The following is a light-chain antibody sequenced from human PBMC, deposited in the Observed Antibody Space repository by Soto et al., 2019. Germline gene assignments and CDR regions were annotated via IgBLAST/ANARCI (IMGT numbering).Light chain of an antibody. V-gene: IGKV3-20*01. CDR2: GAS. J-gene: IGKJ1*01. Sequence: IGMTQSPGTLSVSPGERATLSRRASQSVSSSLAWYQQKPGQAPRLLIYGASSRATGIPDRFSGSGSGTDFTLTISRLEPEDFAVYYCQQYGSSPWTFGQGTKVDIK. CDR3: QQYGSSPWT. CDR1: QSVSSS.